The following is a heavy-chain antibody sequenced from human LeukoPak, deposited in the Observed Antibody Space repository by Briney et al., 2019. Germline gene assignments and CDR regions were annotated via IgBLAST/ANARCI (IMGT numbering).Heavy chain of an antibody. CDR2: MKLNSGNT. J-gene: IGHJ3*02. V-gene: IGHV1-8*01. Sequence: VASVKVSCKASGYTFTSYDINWVRQAPGQGLEWMGWMKLNSGNTGYAQKFQGRVTTTRNTSISTAYMELSSLRSEDTAVYYCARPQLYDYVWGSYRSSFAFDIWGQGTMVTVSS. D-gene: IGHD3-16*02. CDR3: ARPQLYDYVWGSYRSSFAFDI. CDR1: GYTFTSYD.